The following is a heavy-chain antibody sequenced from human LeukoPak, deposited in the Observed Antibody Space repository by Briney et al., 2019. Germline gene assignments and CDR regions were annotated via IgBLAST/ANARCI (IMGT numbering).Heavy chain of an antibody. CDR2: IYTSGST. CDR3: ARDIEVAGLSDY. V-gene: IGHV4-61*02. J-gene: IGHJ4*02. CDR1: GGSISSGSYY. Sequence: SETLSLTCTVSGGSISSGSYYWSWIRQPAGKGLEWIGRIYTSGSTNYNPSLKSRVTISVDTSKNQFSLELSSVTAADTAVYYCARDIEVAGLSDYWGQGTLVTVSS. D-gene: IGHD6-19*01.